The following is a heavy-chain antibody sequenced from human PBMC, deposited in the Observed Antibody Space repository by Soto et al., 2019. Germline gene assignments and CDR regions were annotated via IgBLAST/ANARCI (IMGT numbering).Heavy chain of an antibody. D-gene: IGHD3-22*01. J-gene: IGHJ6*02. CDR3: ARGRGSGYYLGYYYYGMDV. CDR1: GGSFSGYY. Sequence: SETLSLTFAVHGGSFSGYYWSWIRQPPGKGLEWIGEINHSGSTNYNPSLKSRVTISVDTSKNQFSLKLSSVTAADTAVYYCARGRGSGYYLGYYYYGMDVWGQGTTVTVSS. CDR2: INHSGST. V-gene: IGHV4-34*01.